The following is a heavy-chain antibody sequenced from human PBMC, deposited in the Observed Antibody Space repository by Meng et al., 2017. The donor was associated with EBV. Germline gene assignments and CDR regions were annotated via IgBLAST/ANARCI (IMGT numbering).Heavy chain of an antibody. Sequence: PLEESAPPLVKPPKTLPLTCTFSGFSLSTSGVGVGWFRQPPGKALEWLALIYWDDDKRYSPSLKSRLTITKDTSKNQVVLTMTNMDPVDTATYYCAHSRVGATEFDYWGQGTLVTVSS. CDR3: AHSRVGATEFDY. V-gene: IGHV2-5*02. CDR1: GFSLSTSGVG. D-gene: IGHD1-26*01. CDR2: IYWDDDK. J-gene: IGHJ4*02.